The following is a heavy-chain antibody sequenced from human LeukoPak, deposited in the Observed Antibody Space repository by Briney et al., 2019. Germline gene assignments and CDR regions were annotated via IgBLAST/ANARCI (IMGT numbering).Heavy chain of an antibody. CDR1: GFTFSSYE. CDR3: AKDAMYYYDSSGYHLDY. CDR2: IRYDGSNK. J-gene: IGHJ4*02. D-gene: IGHD3-22*01. V-gene: IGHV3-30*02. Sequence: GGSLRLSCAASGFTFSSYEMNWVRQAPGKGLEWVAFIRYDGSNKYYADSVKGRFTISRDNSKNTLYLQMNSLRAEDTAVYYCAKDAMYYYDSSGYHLDYWGQGTLVTVSS.